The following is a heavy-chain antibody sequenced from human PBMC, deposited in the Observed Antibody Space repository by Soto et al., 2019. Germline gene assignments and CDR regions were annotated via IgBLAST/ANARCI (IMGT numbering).Heavy chain of an antibody. Sequence: SGPTLVNPTETLTLTCTFSGFSLTSPGMCVSWIRQPPGKALEWLALIERDDDDKYYSTSLKTRLTISKDTRKNQVVLTMANMDPADTGTYYCARSIRGPRRFNGMDVWGQGTTVTVSS. V-gene: IGHV2-70*13. CDR1: GFSLTSPGMC. J-gene: IGHJ6*02. CDR3: ARSIRGPRRFNGMDV. D-gene: IGHD1-20*01. CDR2: IERDDDDK.